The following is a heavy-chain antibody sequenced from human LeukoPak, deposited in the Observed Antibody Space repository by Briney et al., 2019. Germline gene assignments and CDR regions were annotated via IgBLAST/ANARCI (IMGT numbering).Heavy chain of an antibody. V-gene: IGHV4-39*07. CDR3: AKVHLRFSPFDP. J-gene: IGHJ5*02. D-gene: IGHD3-3*01. Sequence: SETLSLTCTVSGGSISSSSYYWGWIRQPPGKGLEWIGSIYYSGSTYYNPSLKSRVTISVDTSKNQFSLRLTSVTAADTAVYYCAKVHLRFSPFDPWGQGTLVTVSS. CDR2: IYYSGST. CDR1: GGSISSSSYY.